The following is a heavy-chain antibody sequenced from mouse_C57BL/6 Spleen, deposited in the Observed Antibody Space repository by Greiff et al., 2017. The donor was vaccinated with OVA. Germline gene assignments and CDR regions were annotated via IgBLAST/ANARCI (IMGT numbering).Heavy chain of an antibody. CDR3: ARRGGSFYYYAMDY. CDR2: INPNNGGT. J-gene: IGHJ4*01. Sequence: VQLQQSGPELVKPGASVKISCKASGYTFTDYYMNWVKQSHGKSLEWIGDINPNNGGTSYNQKFKGKATLTVDKSSSTAYMELRSLTSEDSAVYDCARRGGSFYYYAMDYWGQGTSVTVSS. CDR1: GYTFTDYY. D-gene: IGHD1-1*01. V-gene: IGHV1-26*01.